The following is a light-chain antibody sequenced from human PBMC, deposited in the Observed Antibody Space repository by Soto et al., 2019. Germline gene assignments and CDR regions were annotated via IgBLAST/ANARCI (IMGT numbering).Light chain of an antibody. CDR2: GAS. V-gene: IGKV3-20*01. J-gene: IGKJ1*01. CDR3: QQYGSSPRT. CDR1: QSVSSSY. Sequence: EIVLTQSPGTLSLSPGERATLSCRASQSVSSSYLAWYQQKHGQAPRLVIYGASSRATGIPDRFSGSASGTDGTITISRLEKEDGSVYYCQQYGSSPRTFGQGTKVDNK.